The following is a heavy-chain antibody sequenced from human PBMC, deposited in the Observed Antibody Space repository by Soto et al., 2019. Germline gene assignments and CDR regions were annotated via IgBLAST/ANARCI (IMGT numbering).Heavy chain of an antibody. Sequence: QVYLVESGGGVVQPGKSLRLSCTVSGFTFPNFAMHWVRQAPGKGPEWVALISSDGNTKYYADSVKGRFTISRDNSKNTLYLQMSGLRIEDTAVFYCAKGHYFSRSGSPSPYYFDYWGQGTLVTVSS. CDR2: ISSDGNTK. CDR1: GFTFPNFA. CDR3: AKGHYFSRSGSPSPYYFDY. D-gene: IGHD3-10*01. V-gene: IGHV3-30*04. J-gene: IGHJ4*02.